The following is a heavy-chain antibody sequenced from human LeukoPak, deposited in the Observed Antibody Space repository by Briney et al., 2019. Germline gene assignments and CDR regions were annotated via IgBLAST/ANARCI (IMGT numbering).Heavy chain of an antibody. CDR3: AKESPRFDY. Sequence: GRSLRLSCAASGFTFSSYGMHWVRQAPGKGLEWVAVISYDGSNKYYADSAKGRFTISRDNSKNTLYLQMNSLRAEDTAVYYCAKESPRFDYWGQGTLVTVSS. J-gene: IGHJ4*02. CDR1: GFTFSSYG. CDR2: ISYDGSNK. V-gene: IGHV3-30*18.